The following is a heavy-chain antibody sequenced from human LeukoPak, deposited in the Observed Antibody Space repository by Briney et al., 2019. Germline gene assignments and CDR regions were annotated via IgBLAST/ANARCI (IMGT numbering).Heavy chain of an antibody. V-gene: IGHV3-23*01. Sequence: PGGSLRLSCAASGFTFSSSAMSWVRQASGKGLEWVSAINGDKTYYADSVKGRFTISRDNSKNTLYLQMHSLRAEDTAVYYCAKETNFIQYWVTIDYWGQGILVSVSS. J-gene: IGHJ4*02. CDR2: INGDKT. D-gene: IGHD2-8*02. CDR1: GFTFSSSA. CDR3: AKETNFIQYWVTIDY.